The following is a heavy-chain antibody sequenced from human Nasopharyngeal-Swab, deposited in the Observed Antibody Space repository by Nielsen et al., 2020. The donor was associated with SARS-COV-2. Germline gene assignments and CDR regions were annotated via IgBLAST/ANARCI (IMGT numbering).Heavy chain of an antibody. CDR1: GYTFTSYD. CDR2: MNPNSGNT. J-gene: IGHJ6*03. D-gene: IGHD5-12*01. Sequence: ASVKVSCKASGYTFTSYDINWVRQATGQGLEWMGWMNPNSGNTGYAQKFQGRVTMTRNTSISTAYMELSSLRSEDTAVYYCARGLIAATIFHYYYYMDVWGEGTTVTVSS. V-gene: IGHV1-8*01. CDR3: ARGLIAATIFHYYYYMDV.